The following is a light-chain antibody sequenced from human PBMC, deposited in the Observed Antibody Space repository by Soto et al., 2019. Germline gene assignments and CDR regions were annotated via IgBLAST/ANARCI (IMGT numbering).Light chain of an antibody. CDR2: AVS. J-gene: IGLJ2*01. Sequence: QSALTQPASVSGSPGQSITISCTGTIVDVGFYNFVSWYQRVPGKAPKVIIYAVSNRPSGISNRFSGSKSGNTASLTISGLQVEDEADYFCSSYRPGSTLIFGGGTKLTVL. V-gene: IGLV2-14*03. CDR1: IVDVGFYNF. CDR3: SSYRPGSTLI.